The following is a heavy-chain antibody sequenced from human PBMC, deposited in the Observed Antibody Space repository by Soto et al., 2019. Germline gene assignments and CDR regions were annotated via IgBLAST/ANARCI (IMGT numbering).Heavy chain of an antibody. D-gene: IGHD6-19*01. CDR3: AGNSRATVAGAPDY. CDR1: GFSFSNHG. Sequence: QMQLVESGGGVVQPGRSLRLSCVASGFSFSNHGMHWVRQAPGKGLEWVAVISYDGSNKDYVESVKGRFTISRDNSKNTLYLQINSLRVEDTAVFYCAGNSRATVAGAPDYWGQGTLVTVSS. CDR2: ISYDGSNK. J-gene: IGHJ4*02. V-gene: IGHV3-30*03.